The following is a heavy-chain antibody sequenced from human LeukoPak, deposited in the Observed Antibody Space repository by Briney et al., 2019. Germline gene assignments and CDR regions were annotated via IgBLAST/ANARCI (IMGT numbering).Heavy chain of an antibody. CDR2: IYYSGST. D-gene: IGHD2-2*01. CDR3: ARAPIVVVPAARGHYMDV. V-gene: IGHV4-59*08. CDR1: GGSITSYY. J-gene: IGHJ6*03. Sequence: PSETLSLTCTVSGGSITSYYWSWIRQPPGKGLEWIGNIYYSGSTNCNPSLKSRVTISVDTSKNQFPLKVTSVTAADTAVYYCARAPIVVVPAARGHYMDVWGKGTTVTVSS.